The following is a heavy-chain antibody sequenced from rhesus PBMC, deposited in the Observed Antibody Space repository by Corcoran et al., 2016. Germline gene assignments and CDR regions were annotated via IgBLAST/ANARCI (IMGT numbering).Heavy chain of an antibody. D-gene: IGHD6-19*01. Sequence: QVQLQESGPGLVKPSETLSLTCAVSGGSISDSYYWNWIRQPPGKGLEWMGKIYGSSGSPYYNPALKRRATISKDTSKNQFSLRLSSVTAADTAVYYCARERGMYSSSYFDYWGQGVLVTVSS. CDR2: IYGSSGSP. J-gene: IGHJ4*01. CDR3: ARERGMYSSSYFDY. V-gene: IGHV4S7*01. CDR1: GGSISDSYY.